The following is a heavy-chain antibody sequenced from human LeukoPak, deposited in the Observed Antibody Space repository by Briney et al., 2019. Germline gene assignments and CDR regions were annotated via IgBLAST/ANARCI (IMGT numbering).Heavy chain of an antibody. CDR2: FFYSGST. J-gene: IGHJ6*03. CDR1: GGSISSSSYY. Sequence: SETLSLTCTVSGGSISSSSYYWGWIRQPPGKGLEWIGNFFYSGSTFYNPSLKSRVTISVDTSKNQFSLKLTSVTAADTAVYYCARAYYSYMDVWGKGTTVTVSS. V-gene: IGHV4-39*07. CDR3: ARAYYSYMDV.